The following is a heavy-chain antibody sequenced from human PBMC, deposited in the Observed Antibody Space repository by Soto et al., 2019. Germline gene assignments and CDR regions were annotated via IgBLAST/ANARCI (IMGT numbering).Heavy chain of an antibody. J-gene: IGHJ5*02. V-gene: IGHV3-30-3*01. CDR3: ARDGRGYSYNWFDP. D-gene: IGHD5-18*01. Sequence: GGSLRLSCAASGFTFSSYAMHWVRQAPGKGLEWVAVISYDGSNKYYADSVKGRLTISRDNSKNTLYLQMNRLRAEDTSLYYCARDGRGYSYNWFDPWGQGTLVTVSS. CDR1: GFTFSSYA. CDR2: ISYDGSNK.